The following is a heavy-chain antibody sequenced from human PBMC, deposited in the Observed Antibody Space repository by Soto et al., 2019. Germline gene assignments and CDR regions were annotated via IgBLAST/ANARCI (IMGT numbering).Heavy chain of an antibody. D-gene: IGHD6-19*01. CDR1: GYTFTSYG. J-gene: IGHJ3*02. V-gene: IGHV1-18*04. Sequence: GSSVKVSCKASGYTFTSYGISWVRQAPGQGLEWMGWISAYNGNTNYAQKLQGRVTMTTDTSTSTAYMELRSLRSDDTAVYYCARDIPSRRYSSGLSAFDIWGQGTMVTVSS. CDR2: ISAYNGNT. CDR3: ARDIPSRRYSSGLSAFDI.